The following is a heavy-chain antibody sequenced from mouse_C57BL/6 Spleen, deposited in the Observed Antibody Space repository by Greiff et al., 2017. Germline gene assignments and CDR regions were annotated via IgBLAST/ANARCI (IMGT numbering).Heavy chain of an antibody. J-gene: IGHJ2*01. D-gene: IGHD3-3*01. CDR1: GFTFSSYT. Sequence: DVMLVESGGGLVKPGGSLKLSCAASGFTFSSYTMSWVRQTPEKRLEWVATISGGGGNTYYPDSVKGRFTISRDNAKNTLYLQMSSLRSEDTALXYCARLGQNFDYWGQGTTLTVSA. CDR2: ISGGGGNT. CDR3: ARLGQNFDY. V-gene: IGHV5-9*01.